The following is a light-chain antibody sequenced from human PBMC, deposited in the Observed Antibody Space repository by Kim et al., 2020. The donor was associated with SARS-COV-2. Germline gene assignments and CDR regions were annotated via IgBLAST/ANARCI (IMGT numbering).Light chain of an antibody. CDR1: SSNYGSST. J-gene: IGLJ3*02. CDR2: INS. CDR3: AAWVDSLNGPV. V-gene: IGLV1-44*01. Sequence: RGTDSLSGSSSNYGSSTVSWYLQLPGTPPKLLIYINSQRPSGGPARFSVSTSGTSASLAIRELHSEDGADYYCAAWVDSLNGPVFGGGTQLTGL.